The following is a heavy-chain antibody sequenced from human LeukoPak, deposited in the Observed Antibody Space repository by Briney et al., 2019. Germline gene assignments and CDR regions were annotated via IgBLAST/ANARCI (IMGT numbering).Heavy chain of an antibody. CDR1: GFTFSSYS. D-gene: IGHD6-19*01. J-gene: IGHJ4*02. V-gene: IGHV3-21*01. CDR2: ISSSSSYI. CDR3: ARVSIAVAGTGY. Sequence: GGSLRLSCAASGFTFSSYSMNWVRQAPGKRLEWVSSISSSSSYIYYADSVKGRFTISRDNAKNSLYLQMNSLRAEDTAVYYCARVSIAVAGTGYWGQGTLVTVSS.